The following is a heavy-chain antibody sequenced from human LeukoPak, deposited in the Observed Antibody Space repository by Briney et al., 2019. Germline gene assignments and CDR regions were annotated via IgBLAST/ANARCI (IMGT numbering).Heavy chain of an antibody. Sequence: SETLSLTCAVHGGSFSGYYWSWMRQPPRKWREWIGEINHSGSTNYNPSLKSRVTISVDTSKNQFALKLSSVTADDTAVYYCARTSIYYDSSGYRSWGQGTLVTVSS. J-gene: IGHJ5*02. V-gene: IGHV4-34*01. CDR2: INHSGST. D-gene: IGHD3-22*01. CDR3: ARTSIYYDSSGYRS. CDR1: GGSFSGYY.